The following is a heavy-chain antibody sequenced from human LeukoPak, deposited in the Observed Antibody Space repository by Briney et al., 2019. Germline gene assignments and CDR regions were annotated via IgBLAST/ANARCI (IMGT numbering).Heavy chain of an antibody. J-gene: IGHJ5*02. D-gene: IGHD3-22*01. CDR2: ISAYNGNT. CDR3: ARDHYYDSSGYYPGGVNWFDP. CDR1: GYTLTSYG. Sequence: ASVQVSCKASGYTLTSYGISWVRQAPGHGLEWMGWISAYNGNTNYVQKLQGRVTMTTDTSTSTAYMELRSLRSYDTAVYYCARDHYYDSSGYYPGGVNWFDPWGQGTLVTVSS. V-gene: IGHV1-18*01.